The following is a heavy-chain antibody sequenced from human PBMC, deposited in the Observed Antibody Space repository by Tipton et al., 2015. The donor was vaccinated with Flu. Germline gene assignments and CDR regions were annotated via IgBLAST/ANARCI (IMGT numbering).Heavy chain of an antibody. V-gene: IGHV4-4*07. Sequence: LRLSCTVSGGSVTTSYWSWIRQPAGEGLEWIGRIYTSQSSTYNPSLQSRATMSVDTSKNQVSLNVFSVTAADTAVYYCARDHLGTNYWTDPYDAFDIWGHGTMVTVSS. CDR1: GGSVTTSY. CDR3: ARDHLGTNYWTDPYDAFDI. D-gene: IGHD1-1*01. J-gene: IGHJ3*02. CDR2: IYTSQSS.